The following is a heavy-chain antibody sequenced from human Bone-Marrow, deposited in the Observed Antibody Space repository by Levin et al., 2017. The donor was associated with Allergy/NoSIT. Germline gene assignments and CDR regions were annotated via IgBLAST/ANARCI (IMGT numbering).Heavy chain of an antibody. CDR1: GFTFDDYV. Sequence: GGSLRLSCAASGFTFDDYVMHWVRQAPGKGLEWVARINWNSKTIDYADSVKGRFTISRDNAKNSVYLELNSLRTEDTAFYYCAKESSGWYFDHWGQGTLVSVSS. J-gene: IGHJ4*02. CDR2: INWNSKTI. V-gene: IGHV3-9*01. CDR3: AKESSGWYFDH. D-gene: IGHD6-19*01.